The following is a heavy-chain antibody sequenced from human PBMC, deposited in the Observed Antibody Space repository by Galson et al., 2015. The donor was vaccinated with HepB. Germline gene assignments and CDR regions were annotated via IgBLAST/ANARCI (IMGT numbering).Heavy chain of an antibody. Sequence: PALVKPTQTLTLTCTFSGFSLSTSGVGVGWIRQPPGKALEWLALIYWDDDKRYSPSLKSRLTITKDTSKNQVVLTMTNMDPVDTATYYCAHTSYYDSSGYYSDYWGQGTLVTVSS. D-gene: IGHD3-22*01. CDR3: AHTSYYDSSGYYSDY. V-gene: IGHV2-5*02. CDR2: IYWDDDK. CDR1: GFSLSTSGVG. J-gene: IGHJ4*02.